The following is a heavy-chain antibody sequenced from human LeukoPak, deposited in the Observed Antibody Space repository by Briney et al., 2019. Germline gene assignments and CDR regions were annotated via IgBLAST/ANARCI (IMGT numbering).Heavy chain of an antibody. CDR1: GYSFTSYV. D-gene: IGHD3-22*01. CDR2: ISAYNGNT. CDR3: ARDLLPYYDSSGYYTSDY. J-gene: IGHJ4*02. Sequence: AAVKVSCKASGYSFTSYVIIWVRQAPGQGLAWMGWISAYNGNTNYAQKLQGRVTMTTDTSTSTAYMELRSLRSDDTTVYYCARDLLPYYDSSGYYTSDYWGQGTLVTVSS. V-gene: IGHV1-18*01.